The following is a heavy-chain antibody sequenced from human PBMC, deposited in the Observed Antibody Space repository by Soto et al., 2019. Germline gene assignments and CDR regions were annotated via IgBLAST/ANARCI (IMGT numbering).Heavy chain of an antibody. J-gene: IGHJ5*02. CDR3: ARWRVVVVAATPDNWFDP. Sequence: ASVKVSCKASGYTFTSYYMHWVRQAPGQGLEWMGIINPSGGSTSYAQKFQGRVTMTRDTSTSTVYMELSSLRSEDTAVYYCARWRVVVVAATPDNWFDPGGQGTLVTVSS. CDR2: INPSGGST. D-gene: IGHD2-15*01. V-gene: IGHV1-46*01. CDR1: GYTFTSYY.